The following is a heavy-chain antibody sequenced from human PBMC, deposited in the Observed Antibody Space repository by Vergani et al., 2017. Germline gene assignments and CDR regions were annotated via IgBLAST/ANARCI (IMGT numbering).Heavy chain of an antibody. CDR3: ARDGRNNYYYYMDV. CDR1: GGSVSSGSYY. D-gene: IGHD1-14*01. CDR2: IYYSGST. V-gene: IGHV4-61*10. J-gene: IGHJ6*03. Sequence: QVQLQESGPGLVKPSETLSLTCTVSGGSVSSGSYYWSWIRQPAGKGLEWIGYIYYSGSTNYNPSLKSRVTISVDTSKNQFSLKLSSVTAADTAVYYCARDGRNNYYYYMDVWGKGTTVTVSS.